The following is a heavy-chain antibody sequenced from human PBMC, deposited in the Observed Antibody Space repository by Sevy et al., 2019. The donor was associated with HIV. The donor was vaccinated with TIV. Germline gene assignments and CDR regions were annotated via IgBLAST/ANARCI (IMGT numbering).Heavy chain of an antibody. V-gene: IGHV3-30-3*01. J-gene: IGHJ4*02. CDR2: ISYDGSNK. CDR1: GFTFSSYA. D-gene: IGHD6-13*01. CDR3: ARDPRIAAAGTFDY. Sequence: GESLKISCAASGFTFSSYAMHWVHQAPGKGLEWVAVISYDGSNKYYADSVKGRFTISRDNSKNTLYLQMNSLRAEDTAVYYCARDPRIAAAGTFDYWGQGTLVTVSS.